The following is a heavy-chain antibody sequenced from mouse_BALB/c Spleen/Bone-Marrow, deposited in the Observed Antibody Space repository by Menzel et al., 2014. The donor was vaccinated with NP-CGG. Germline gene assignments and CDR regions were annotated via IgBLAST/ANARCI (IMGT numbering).Heavy chain of an antibody. CDR1: GFNIXDTY. CDR2: IDPANGNT. D-gene: IGHD1-1*01. Sequence: VQLQQPGAELVKPGASVKLSCTASGFNIXDTYMHWVKQRPEQGLEWIGRIDPANGNTKYDPKSQGKATITADTSSNTAYLQLSSLTSEDTAVYYCASYYYGSSLFAYWGQGTLVTVSA. V-gene: IGHV14-3*02. CDR3: ASYYYGSSLFAY. J-gene: IGHJ3*01.